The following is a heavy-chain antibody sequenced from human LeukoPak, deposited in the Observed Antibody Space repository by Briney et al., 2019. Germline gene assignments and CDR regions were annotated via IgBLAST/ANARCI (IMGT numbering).Heavy chain of an antibody. CDR2: ISFDGSDA. Sequence: PGGSLRLSCAASGFTFSGFWMHWVRQAPGKGLVWVSCISFDGSDATYADSVKGRFTISRDNAKDTLYLQMNSLRAEDTAVYFCARVATGSYDWFDPWGQGTLVTVSS. V-gene: IGHV3-74*01. CDR1: GFTFSGFW. J-gene: IGHJ5*02. CDR3: ARVATGSYDWFDP. D-gene: IGHD3-10*01.